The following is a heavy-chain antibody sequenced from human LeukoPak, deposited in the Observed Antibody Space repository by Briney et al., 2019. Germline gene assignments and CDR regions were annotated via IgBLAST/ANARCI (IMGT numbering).Heavy chain of an antibody. CDR1: GGSISSYY. CDR3: ARGHYSGSYNY. J-gene: IGHJ4*02. Sequence: SETLSLTCTVSGGSISSYYWSWIRQPPGKGLEWIGEINHSGSTNYNPSLKSRVTISVDTSKNQFSLKLSSVTAADTAVYYCARGHYSGSYNYWGQGTLVTVSS. V-gene: IGHV4-34*01. CDR2: INHSGST. D-gene: IGHD1-26*01.